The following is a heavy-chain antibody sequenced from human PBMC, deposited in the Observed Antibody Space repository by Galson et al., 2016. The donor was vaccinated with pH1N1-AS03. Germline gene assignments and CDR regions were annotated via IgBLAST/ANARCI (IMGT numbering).Heavy chain of an antibody. CDR3: AGGVGFGDSTPEGYYLGV. V-gene: IGHV1-8*01. CDR2: VNPRNGKT. CDR1: GYIFSGFD. D-gene: IGHD3-10*01. J-gene: IGHJ6*03. Sequence: SVKVSCKAFGYIFSGFDINWVREAPGQGLQWVAYVNPRNGKTGSADRFQGRITITRDPSINTAYMEVTRLTSEDTAIYYCAGGVGFGDSTPEGYYLGVWGKGTTVTVS.